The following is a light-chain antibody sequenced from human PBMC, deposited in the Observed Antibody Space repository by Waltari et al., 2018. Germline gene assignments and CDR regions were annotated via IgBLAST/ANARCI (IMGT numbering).Light chain of an antibody. V-gene: IGKV1-17*01. CDR2: AAS. J-gene: IGKJ2*01. CDR1: QGIRND. Sequence: DIQMTESPSSLSASVGDRVTITCRASQGIRNDLAWYQQKLGKAPKRLIYAASSLQSGVPSRFSGSGSGTEFTLTISSLQPEDFATYYCLQVNSYPRTFGQGTKLDIK. CDR3: LQVNSYPRT.